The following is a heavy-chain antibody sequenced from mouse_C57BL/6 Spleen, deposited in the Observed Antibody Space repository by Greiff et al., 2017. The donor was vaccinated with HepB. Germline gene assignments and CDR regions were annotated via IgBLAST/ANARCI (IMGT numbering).Heavy chain of an antibody. V-gene: IGHV1-76*01. CDR2: IYPGSGNT. CDR1: GYTFTDYY. Sequence: VKLMESGAELVRPGASVKLSCKASGYTFTDYYINWVKQRPGQGLEWIARIYPGSGNTYYNEKFKGKATLTAEKSSSTAYMQLSSLTSEDSAVYFCARGDSNYAWFAYWGQGTLVTVSA. D-gene: IGHD2-5*01. CDR3: ARGDSNYAWFAY. J-gene: IGHJ3*01.